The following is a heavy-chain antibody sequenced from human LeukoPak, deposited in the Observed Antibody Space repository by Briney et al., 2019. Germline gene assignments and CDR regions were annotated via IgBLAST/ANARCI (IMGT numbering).Heavy chain of an antibody. D-gene: IGHD5-18*01. Sequence: PSETLSLTRTVSGGSISSYYWSWIRQPPGKGLEWIGYIYYSGSTNYNPSLKSRVTISVDTSKNQFSLKLSSVTAADTAVYYCARGGGAMVSSYYYMDVWGKGTTVTVSS. CDR2: IYYSGST. V-gene: IGHV4-59*01. CDR3: ARGGGAMVSSYYYMDV. CDR1: GGSISSYY. J-gene: IGHJ6*03.